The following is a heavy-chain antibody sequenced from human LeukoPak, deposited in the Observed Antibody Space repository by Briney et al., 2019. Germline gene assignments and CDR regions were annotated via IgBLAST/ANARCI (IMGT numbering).Heavy chain of an antibody. CDR1: GFTFSDHY. J-gene: IGHJ4*02. V-gene: IGHV3-23*01. CDR2: ISGGGGTT. Sequence: GGSLRLSCAASGFTFSDHYMSWVRQAPGKGLEWVSTISGGGGTTNYADSVKGRFTISRDNSKNTLYLQMNSLRAEDTAVYYCAKHRVTDEYYFDYWGQGTLVTVSS. CDR3: AKHRVTDEYYFDY. D-gene: IGHD2-21*02.